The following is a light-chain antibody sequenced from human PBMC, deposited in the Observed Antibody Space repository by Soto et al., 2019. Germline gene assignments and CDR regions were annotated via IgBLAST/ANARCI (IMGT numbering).Light chain of an antibody. CDR1: TSNIGNNT. Sequence: QSVLTQPPSTSGTPGQTVTISCSGSTSNIGNNTVNWYQQLPGTAPKLLIYGNNHRTSGVPDRFSGSKSGTSASLANSGLQSEDEANYFCAAWDDSLNGPVFGGGTKVTV. J-gene: IGLJ3*02. V-gene: IGLV1-44*01. CDR2: GNN. CDR3: AAWDDSLNGPV.